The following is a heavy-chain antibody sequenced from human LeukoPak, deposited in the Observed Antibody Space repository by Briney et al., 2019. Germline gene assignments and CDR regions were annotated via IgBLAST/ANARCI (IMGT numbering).Heavy chain of an antibody. CDR3: VRDRGTYRPIDY. V-gene: IGHV3-21*04. Sequence: GGSLRLSCAASAFSLNAYNMNWVRQAPGKGLEWVSSISYTGTYIYYAASVKGRFTISRDNAQNSLYLQMNSLRAEDTAIYYCVRDRGTYRPIDYWGQGTLVTVSS. J-gene: IGHJ4*02. CDR1: AFSLNAYN. CDR2: ISYTGTYI. D-gene: IGHD1-26*01.